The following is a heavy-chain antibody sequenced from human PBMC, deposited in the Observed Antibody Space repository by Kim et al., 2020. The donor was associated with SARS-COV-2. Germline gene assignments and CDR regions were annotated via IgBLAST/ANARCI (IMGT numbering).Heavy chain of an antibody. V-gene: IGHV3-23*01. CDR3: AKKGRIVVVVAALDY. D-gene: IGHD2-15*01. Sequence: DSVKGRFTISRDNSKNTLYLQMNSLRAEDTAVYYCAKKGRIVVVVAALDYWGQGTLVTVSS. J-gene: IGHJ4*02.